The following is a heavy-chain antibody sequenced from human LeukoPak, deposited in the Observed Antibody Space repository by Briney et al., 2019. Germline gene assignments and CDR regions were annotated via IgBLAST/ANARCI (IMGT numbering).Heavy chain of an antibody. D-gene: IGHD6-19*01. CDR3: AKDRRAGYSSGWGFFDY. CDR1: GFTFDDYA. V-gene: IGHV3-9*01. CDR2: ISWNSGSI. Sequence: PGRSLRLSCAASGFTFDDYAMHWVRQAPGKGLEWVSGISWNSGSIGYADSVKGRFTISRGNAKNSLYLQMNSLRAEDTALYYCAKDRRAGYSSGWGFFDYWGQGTLVTVSS. J-gene: IGHJ4*02.